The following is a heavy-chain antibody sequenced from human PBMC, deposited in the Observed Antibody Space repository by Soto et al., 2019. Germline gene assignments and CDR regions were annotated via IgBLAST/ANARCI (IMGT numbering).Heavy chain of an antibody. J-gene: IGHJ6*02. CDR3: AKESGGYASSTRYGLDV. Sequence: TLSLPCSVSGGSINTVGDYWTWIRQQPGKGLEWIGYIYYSGSRDYNPSLKSRVSMSVDASKNQFSLDLTSVTAADTAVYYCAKESGGYASSTRYGLDVWGQGTTVTVSS. D-gene: IGHD6-25*01. V-gene: IGHV4-31*03. CDR2: IYYSGSR. CDR1: GGSINTVGDY.